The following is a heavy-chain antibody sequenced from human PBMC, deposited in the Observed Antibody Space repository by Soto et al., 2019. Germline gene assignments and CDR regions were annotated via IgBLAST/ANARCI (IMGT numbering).Heavy chain of an antibody. J-gene: IGHJ4*02. Sequence: PGDSLKISCKGSGYSFTSYWISWVRQMPGKGLEWMGRIDPSDSYTNYSPSFQGHVTISADKSISTAYLQWSSLKASDTDMYYCATTGDCSGGSCDGDYRGKGTLVTVSS. V-gene: IGHV5-10-1*01. CDR3: ATTGDCSGGSCDGDY. CDR2: IDPSDSYT. D-gene: IGHD2-15*01. CDR1: GYSFTSYW.